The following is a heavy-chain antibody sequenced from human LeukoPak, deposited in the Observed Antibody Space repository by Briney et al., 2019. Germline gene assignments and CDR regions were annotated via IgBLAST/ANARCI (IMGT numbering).Heavy chain of an antibody. CDR1: GGSISSHY. Sequence: PSETLSLTCTVSGGSISSHYWSWIRQPPGKGLEWIGYIYYSGSTNYNPSLKSRVTISVDTSKNQFSLKLSSVTAADTAVYYCARHDYDSSGYDTQDWFDPWGQGTLVTVSS. CDR3: ARHDYDSSGYDTQDWFDP. V-gene: IGHV4-59*08. D-gene: IGHD3-22*01. J-gene: IGHJ5*02. CDR2: IYYSGST.